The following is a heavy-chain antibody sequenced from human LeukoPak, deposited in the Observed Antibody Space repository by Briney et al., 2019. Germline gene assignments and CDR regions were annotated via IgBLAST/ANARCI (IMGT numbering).Heavy chain of an antibody. Sequence: PSETLSLTCTVSGGSISSGGYYWSWIRQHPGKGLEWIGYIYYSGSTYYNPSLKSRVTISVDTSKNQFSLKLSSVTAADTAVYYCASSRSGSYYVPFDYWGQGTLVTVSS. V-gene: IGHV4-31*03. CDR3: ASSRSGSYYVPFDY. D-gene: IGHD1-26*01. J-gene: IGHJ4*02. CDR2: IYYSGST. CDR1: GGSISSGGYY.